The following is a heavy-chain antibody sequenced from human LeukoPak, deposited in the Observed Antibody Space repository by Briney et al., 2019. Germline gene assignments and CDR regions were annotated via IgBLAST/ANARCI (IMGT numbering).Heavy chain of an antibody. Sequence: GGSLRLSCAASGFTFSSYSMNWVRQAPGKGLEWVSSISSSSSYIYYADSVKGRFTISRDNAKNSLYLQMNSLRAEDTAVYYCARVGDVGYCSSTSCAAFDIWGQGTMVTVSS. CDR1: GFTFSSYS. D-gene: IGHD2-2*01. J-gene: IGHJ3*02. CDR2: ISSSSSYI. CDR3: ARVGDVGYCSSTSCAAFDI. V-gene: IGHV3-21*01.